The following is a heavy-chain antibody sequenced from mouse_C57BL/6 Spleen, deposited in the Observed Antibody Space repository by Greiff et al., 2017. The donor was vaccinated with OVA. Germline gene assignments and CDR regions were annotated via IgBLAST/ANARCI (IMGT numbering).Heavy chain of an antibody. V-gene: IGHV1-9*01. D-gene: IGHD1-1*01. CDR1: GYTFTGYW. Sequence: QVQLQQSGAELMKPGASVKLSCKATGYTFTGYWIEWVKQRPGHGLEWIGEILPGSGSTNYNEKFKGKATFTADTSSNTAYMQLSSLTTEDSAIYYCARGGYYYGSSYYYYAMDYWGQGTSVTVSS. CDR2: ILPGSGST. CDR3: ARGGYYYGSSYYYYAMDY. J-gene: IGHJ4*01.